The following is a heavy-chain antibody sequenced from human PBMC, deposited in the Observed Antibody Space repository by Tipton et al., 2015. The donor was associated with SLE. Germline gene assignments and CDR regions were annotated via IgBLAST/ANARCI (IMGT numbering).Heavy chain of an antibody. V-gene: IGHV4-34*01. Sequence: GLVKPSETLSLTCAVYGGSFSGYYWSWIRQPPGKGLEWIGSIYHSGSTYYNPSLKSRVTISVDTSKNQFSLKLSSVTAADTAVYYCARQQWLGYFDYWGQGTLVTVSS. CDR2: IYHSGST. CDR3: ARQQWLGYFDY. J-gene: IGHJ4*02. D-gene: IGHD6-19*01. CDR1: GGSFSGYY.